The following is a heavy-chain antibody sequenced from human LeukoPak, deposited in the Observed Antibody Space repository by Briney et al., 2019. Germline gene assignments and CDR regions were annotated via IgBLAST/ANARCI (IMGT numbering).Heavy chain of an antibody. CDR1: GFTLNSYS. V-gene: IGHV3-30-3*01. D-gene: IGHD2-2*01. CDR3: ARDGASYCSSTSCYGSDY. Sequence: GGALRLSCAVSGFTLNSYSMHWVRQAPGKGVGWVAVISYDGSNKYYADSVKGRFTISRDNSKNTLYLQMNSLRAEDTAVYYCARDGASYCSSTSCYGSDYWGQGTLVTVSS. CDR2: ISYDGSNK. J-gene: IGHJ4*02.